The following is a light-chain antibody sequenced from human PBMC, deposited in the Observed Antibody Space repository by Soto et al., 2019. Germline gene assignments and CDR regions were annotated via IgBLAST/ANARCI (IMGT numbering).Light chain of an antibody. CDR3: AAWDDSLIGYYV. Sequence: SELTQPPSVSGTAGQRVIISCSGSSSNIGSNTANWYQQLPGMAPRLLIHGNDQRPSGVPDRFSGSKSGTSASLAISGLQSDDEADYYCAAWDDSLIGYYVFGTGTKV. CDR2: GND. V-gene: IGLV1-44*01. J-gene: IGLJ1*01. CDR1: SSNIGSNT.